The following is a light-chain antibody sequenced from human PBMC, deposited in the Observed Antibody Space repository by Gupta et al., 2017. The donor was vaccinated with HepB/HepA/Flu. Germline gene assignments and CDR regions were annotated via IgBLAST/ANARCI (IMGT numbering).Light chain of an antibody. CDR1: QSIASH. CDR3: QQSYSTPPDYT. Sequence: DIQMTQSPSSLSASVGDKVTITCRASQSIASHLNWYQQKPRKAPKLLIYSASTLQRGVPSRFSGSGSGTDFTLTISSLQPEDFATYYCQQSYSTPPDYTFGQGTKLEIK. V-gene: IGKV1-39*01. CDR2: SAS. J-gene: IGKJ2*01.